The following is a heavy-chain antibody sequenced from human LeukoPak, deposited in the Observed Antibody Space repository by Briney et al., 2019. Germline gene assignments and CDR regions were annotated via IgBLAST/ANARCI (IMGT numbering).Heavy chain of an antibody. J-gene: IGHJ5*02. CDR3: ARDLPGTRLGDWFDP. CDR2: IYTSGST. D-gene: IGHD3-16*01. CDR1: GGSISGYD. V-gene: IGHV4-4*07. Sequence: PSETLSLTCTVSGGSISGYDWSWIRQPAGKGLEWIGRIYTSGSTNYNPSLKSRVTMSVDTSKNQFSLKLSSVTAADTAVCYCARDLPGTRLGDWFDPWGQGTLVTVSS.